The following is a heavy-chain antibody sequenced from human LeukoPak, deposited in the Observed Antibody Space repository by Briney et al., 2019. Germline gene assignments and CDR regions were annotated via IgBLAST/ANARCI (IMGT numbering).Heavy chain of an antibody. D-gene: IGHD1-26*01. J-gene: IGHJ3*02. Sequence: GGSLRLSCAASGFTVSSNYMSWVRQAPGKGLEWGSVIYSGGSTYYADSVKGRFTISRDNSKNTLNLQMNSLRAEDTAVYYCAREGSAPVEGAFDIWGQGTMVTVSS. V-gene: IGHV3-53*01. CDR1: GFTVSSNY. CDR2: IYSGGST. CDR3: AREGSAPVEGAFDI.